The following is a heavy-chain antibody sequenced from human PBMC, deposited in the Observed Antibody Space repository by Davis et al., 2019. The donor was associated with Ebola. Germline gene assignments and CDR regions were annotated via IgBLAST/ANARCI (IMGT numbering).Heavy chain of an antibody. CDR2: IYYSGST. Sequence: MPGGSLRLSCTVSGGSISSYYWSWIRQPPGKGLEWIGYIYYSGSTNYNPSLKSRVTISVDTSKNQFSLKLSSVTAADTAVYYCARPSRGGSYYPFDYWGQGTLVTVSS. CDR3: ARPSRGGSYYPFDY. J-gene: IGHJ4*02. V-gene: IGHV4-59*01. CDR1: GGSISSYY. D-gene: IGHD1-26*01.